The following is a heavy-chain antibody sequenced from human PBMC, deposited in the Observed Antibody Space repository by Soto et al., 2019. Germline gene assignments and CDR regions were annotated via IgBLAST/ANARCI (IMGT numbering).Heavy chain of an antibody. CDR3: VKGVFRNGWPD. V-gene: IGHV3-23*01. CDR1: GFTVSTSD. Sequence: EVRLLESGGGLVQPGGSLRLSCVASGFTVSTSDMNWVRQAPGKGLEWVSGSSNGGGAASYADFVKGRLTSSGDNSENTLYLQMNNLRVEDTAMYHCVKGVFRNGWPDWGQGTLVTVSS. J-gene: IGHJ4*02. D-gene: IGHD6-19*01. CDR2: SSNGGGAA.